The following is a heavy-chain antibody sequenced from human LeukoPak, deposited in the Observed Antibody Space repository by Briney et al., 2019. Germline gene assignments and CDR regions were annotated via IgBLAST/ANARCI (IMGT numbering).Heavy chain of an antibody. Sequence: GGSLRLSCAASGFTFSGYGMHWVRQAPGKGLEWVAVISYDGSNKYYADSVKGRFTISRDNSKNTLYLQMNSLRAEDTAVYYCAKDRRPGYCSGGSCRGPVDYWGQGTLVTVSS. V-gene: IGHV3-30*18. CDR3: AKDRRPGYCSGGSCRGPVDY. D-gene: IGHD2-15*01. J-gene: IGHJ4*02. CDR2: ISYDGSNK. CDR1: GFTFSGYG.